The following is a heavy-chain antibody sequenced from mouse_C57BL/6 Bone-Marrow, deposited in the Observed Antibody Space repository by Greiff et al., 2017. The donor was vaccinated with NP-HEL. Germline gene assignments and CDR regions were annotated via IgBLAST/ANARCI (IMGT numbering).Heavy chain of an antibody. CDR2: IYPRSGNT. CDR3: AIKYCGTPIAY. CDR1: GYTFTSYG. J-gene: IGHJ3*01. Sequence: VQLQQSGAELARPGASVKLSCKASGYTFTSYGISWVKQRPGQGLEWIGEIYPRSGNTYYNEKFKGKATLTADKSSSTAYMGLRSLTSEDSAVYFCAIKYCGTPIAYWGQGTLVTVSA. D-gene: IGHD1-1*01. V-gene: IGHV1-81*01.